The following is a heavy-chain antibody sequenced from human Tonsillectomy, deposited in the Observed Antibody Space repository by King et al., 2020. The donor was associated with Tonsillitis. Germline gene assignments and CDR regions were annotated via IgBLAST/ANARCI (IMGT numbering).Heavy chain of an antibody. V-gene: IGHV3-23*04. CDR2: ISGRGGST. CDR1: GFTFSSYA. J-gene: IGHJ6*03. D-gene: IGHD3-10*01. Sequence: VQLVESGGGLVQPGGSLRLSCAASGFTFSSYAMSWVRQAPGKGLEWVSAISGRGGSTYYTESVKGRFTISRDNSKNTLYLQMNSLRAEDTAVYYCARGGGSGSYFYYMDVWGKGTTVTVSS. CDR3: ARGGGSGSYFYYMDV.